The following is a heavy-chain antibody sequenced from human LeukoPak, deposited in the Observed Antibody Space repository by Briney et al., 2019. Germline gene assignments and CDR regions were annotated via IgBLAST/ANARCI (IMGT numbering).Heavy chain of an antibody. CDR2: TYPGDSDI. CDR1: GYSFTTYW. CDR3: ARRGIMYYGMDV. J-gene: IGHJ6*02. Sequence: GESLKISWKGSGYSFTTYWIAWVRQMPGKGLEWMGITYPGDSDIRYSPSFQGQVSISADKSISTAYLQWSSLKASDTAMYYCARRGIMYYGMDVWGQGTTVTVSS. D-gene: IGHD3-16*01. V-gene: IGHV5-51*01.